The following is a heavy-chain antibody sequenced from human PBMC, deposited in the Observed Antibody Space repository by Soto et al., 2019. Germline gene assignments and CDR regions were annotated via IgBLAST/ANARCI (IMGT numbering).Heavy chain of an antibody. V-gene: IGHV1-2*02. CDR3: ARGGGVGVAGSAAFDM. CDR2: INPATGAA. J-gene: IGHJ3*02. CDR1: GYPVTAYY. Sequence: QLHLVQSGAVVKKPGASVTVSCSASGYPVTAYYMHWVRQAPGRGLEWMGGINPATGAAKYTQTFQGRVTMDRGTSTSTVFKELGGLTSEDTAVFYCARGGGVGVAGSAAFDMWGQGTLVTVSS. D-gene: IGHD3-3*01.